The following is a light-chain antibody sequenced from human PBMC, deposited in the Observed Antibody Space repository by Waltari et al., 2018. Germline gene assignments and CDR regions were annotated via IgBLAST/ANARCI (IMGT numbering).Light chain of an antibody. CDR3: HQRSNWPGA. CDR1: QSVSSY. J-gene: IGKJ4*01. CDR2: DAS. Sequence: EIVLTQSPATRSLYPGERATLSCRASQSVSSYLAWYQQKPGQAPRLLIYDASNRATGIPARFSGSGSGTDFTLTISSLEPEDSAVYYCHQRSNWPGAFGGGTKVEIK. V-gene: IGKV3-11*01.